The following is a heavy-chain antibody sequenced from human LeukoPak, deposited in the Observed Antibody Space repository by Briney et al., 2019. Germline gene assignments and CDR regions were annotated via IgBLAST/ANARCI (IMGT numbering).Heavy chain of an antibody. J-gene: IGHJ3*02. CDR3: ASKSGSSYDAFDI. D-gene: IGHD1-26*01. V-gene: IGHV1-69*05. Sequence: SVKVSCKAPGGTFSSYAISWVRQAPGQGLEWMGGIIPIFGTANYAQKFQGRVTITTDESTSTAYMELSSLRSEDTAVYYCASKSGSSYDAFDIWGQGTMVTVSS. CDR1: GGTFSSYA. CDR2: IIPIFGTA.